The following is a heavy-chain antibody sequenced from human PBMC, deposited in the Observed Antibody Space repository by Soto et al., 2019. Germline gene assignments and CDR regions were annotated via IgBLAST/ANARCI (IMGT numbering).Heavy chain of an antibody. CDR1: GGSISSGDYY. CDR3: AREIQLWFGPWFDP. D-gene: IGHD5-18*01. V-gene: IGHV4-30-4*01. Sequence: SSETLSLTCTVSGGSISSGDYYWSWIRQPPGKGLEWIGYIYYSGSTYYNPPLKSRVTISVDTSKNQFSLKLSSVTAADTAVYYCAREIQLWFGPWFDPWGQGTLVTVSS. J-gene: IGHJ5*02. CDR2: IYYSGST.